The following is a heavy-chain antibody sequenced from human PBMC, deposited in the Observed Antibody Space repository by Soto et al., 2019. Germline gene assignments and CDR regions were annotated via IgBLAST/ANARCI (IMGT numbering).Heavy chain of an antibody. Sequence: GGSLRLSCAASGFTFSSYSMNWVRQAPGKGLEWVSSISSSSSYIYYADSVKGRFTISRDNAKNSLYLQMNSLRAEDTAVYYCARGRLDTAMVTTYYYYAMDVWGRGTTVTVSS. V-gene: IGHV3-21*01. CDR1: GFTFSSYS. CDR3: ARGRLDTAMVTTYYYYAMDV. D-gene: IGHD5-18*01. CDR2: ISSSSSYI. J-gene: IGHJ6*02.